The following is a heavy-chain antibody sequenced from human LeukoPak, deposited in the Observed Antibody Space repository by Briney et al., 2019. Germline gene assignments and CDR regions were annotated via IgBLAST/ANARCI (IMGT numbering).Heavy chain of an antibody. Sequence: ASVKVSCKASGYSFNSQGMNWVRQAPGQGLEWMGWINTDSGNPTYAQGFTGRFVFSLDSSVSTAYLQISNLMAEDTAKYYCARDYTVALGTTTYFQHWGQGTLVTVSS. V-gene: IGHV7-4-1*02. CDR1: GYSFNSQG. J-gene: IGHJ1*01. D-gene: IGHD1-7*01. CDR2: INTDSGNP. CDR3: ARDYTVALGTTTYFQH.